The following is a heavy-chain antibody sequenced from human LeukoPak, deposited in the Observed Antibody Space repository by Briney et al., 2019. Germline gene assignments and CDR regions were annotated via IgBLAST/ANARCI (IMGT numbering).Heavy chain of an antibody. CDR1: GYTFTTYY. V-gene: IGHV1-3*01. CDR3: ARTRGYYYDYSGYYDY. J-gene: IGHJ4*02. Sequence: APVKVSCKASGYTFTTYYMHWVRQAPGQRLEWMGWINAGNGNTKYSQKFQGRVTITRDTSASTAYMELSSLRSEDTAVYYCARTRGYYYDYSGYYDYWGQGTLVTVSS. CDR2: INAGNGNT. D-gene: IGHD3-22*01.